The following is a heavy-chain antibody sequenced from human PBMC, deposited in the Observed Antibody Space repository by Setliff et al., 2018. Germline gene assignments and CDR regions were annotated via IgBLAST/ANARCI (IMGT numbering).Heavy chain of an antibody. D-gene: IGHD3-9*01. CDR1: GGTFSNSA. V-gene: IGHV1-69*13. CDR3: ARTARPNRYYNYMDV. J-gene: IGHJ6*03. Sequence: ASVKVSCKASGGTFSNSAIHWVRQAPGQGLEWMGQIIPIFATPNYAQKFQGRVTITADESTSTVYMELSSLRSEDTAVYYCARTARPNRYYNYMDVWGKGTKVTVS. CDR2: IIPIFATP.